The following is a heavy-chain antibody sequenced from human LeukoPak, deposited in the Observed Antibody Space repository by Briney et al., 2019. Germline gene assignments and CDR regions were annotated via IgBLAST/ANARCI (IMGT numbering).Heavy chain of an antibody. D-gene: IGHD3-10*01. Sequence: SETLSLTCAVYGGSFSGYYWSWIRQPPGKGLEWIGEINHSGSTNYNPSLKSRVTISVDTSKNQFSLKLSSVTAADTAVYYCGRGLWRYYGSGSHKGGYYFDYWGQGTLVTVSS. CDR3: GRGLWRYYGSGSHKGGYYFDY. CDR2: INHSGST. J-gene: IGHJ4*02. V-gene: IGHV4-34*01. CDR1: GGSFSGYY.